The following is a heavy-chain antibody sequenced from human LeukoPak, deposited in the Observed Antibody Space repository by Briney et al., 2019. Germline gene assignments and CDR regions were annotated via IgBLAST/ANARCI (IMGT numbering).Heavy chain of an antibody. CDR2: VRDGDAGT. D-gene: IGHD1-26*01. V-gene: IGHV3-23*01. J-gene: IGHJ4*02. CDR3: AKNRGGSYYSGSDY. CDR1: GFTFSSYA. Sequence: PGGSLRLSCAASGFTFSSYAMNWVRRAPGKGLEWVSAVRDGDAGTSYADSVKGRFTISRDNSKNTLYLQMNSLRADDTAVYYCAKNRGGSYYSGSDYWGQGTLVTVSS.